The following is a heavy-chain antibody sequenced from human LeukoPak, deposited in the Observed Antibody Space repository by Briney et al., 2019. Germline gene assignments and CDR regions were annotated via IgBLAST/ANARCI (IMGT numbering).Heavy chain of an antibody. V-gene: IGHV3-23*01. CDR2: ISGIGDAT. J-gene: IGHJ4*02. D-gene: IGHD1-26*01. CDR3: AKVGELGATSDYFDY. Sequence: SGGSLRLSCEASGFTLRHYGMGWVRQAPGKGLEWVSSISGIGDATYFANSVKGRFTISRDNSKHTLYLQMNSLRAEDTAVYYCAKVGELGATSDYFDYWGQGTLVTVSS. CDR1: GFTLRHYG.